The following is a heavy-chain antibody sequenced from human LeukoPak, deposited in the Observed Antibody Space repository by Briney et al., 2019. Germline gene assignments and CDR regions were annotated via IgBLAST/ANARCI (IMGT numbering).Heavy chain of an antibody. Sequence: SETLSLTCTVSGGSISSYSYYWGWIRQPPGEGLEWIGNIYYSGSTYYNPSLQRRVTISVDTSKNQFSLKLSSVTASDTAVYYCARRITIFGVVILPDAFDIWGQGTMVTVSS. D-gene: IGHD3-3*01. V-gene: IGHV4-39*01. J-gene: IGHJ3*02. CDR3: ARRITIFGVVILPDAFDI. CDR1: GGSISSYSYY. CDR2: IYYSGST.